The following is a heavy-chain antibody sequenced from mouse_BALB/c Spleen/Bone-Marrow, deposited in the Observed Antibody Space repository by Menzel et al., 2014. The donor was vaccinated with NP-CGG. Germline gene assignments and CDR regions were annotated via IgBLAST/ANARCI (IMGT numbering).Heavy chain of an antibody. J-gene: IGHJ4*01. CDR1: GFNIKDTY. Sequence: EVQGVESGAELVKPGASVKLSCTASGFNIKDTYMHWVKQRPEQGLEWIGRIDPANGNTKYDPKFQGKATITADTSSNTAYLQLSSLTSEDTAVYYCARREYYAMDYWGQGTSVTVSS. CDR3: ARREYYAMDY. V-gene: IGHV14-3*02. CDR2: IDPANGNT.